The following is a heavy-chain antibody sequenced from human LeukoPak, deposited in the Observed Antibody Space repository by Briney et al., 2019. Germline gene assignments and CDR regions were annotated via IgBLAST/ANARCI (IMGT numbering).Heavy chain of an antibody. D-gene: IGHD6-19*01. CDR1: GGSISSYY. Sequence: SETLSLTCTVSGGSISSYYWSWIRQPPGKGLEWIGYIYYSGSTNYNPSLKSRVTISVDTSKNQFSLKLSSVTAADTAVYYCASFIAVAGRFDYRGQGTLVTVSS. V-gene: IGHV4-59*12. CDR2: IYYSGST. J-gene: IGHJ4*02. CDR3: ASFIAVAGRFDY.